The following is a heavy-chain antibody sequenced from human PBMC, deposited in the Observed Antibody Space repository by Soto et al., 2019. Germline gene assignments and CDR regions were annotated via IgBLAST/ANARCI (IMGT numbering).Heavy chain of an antibody. CDR2: IYHTGST. J-gene: IGHJ4*02. V-gene: IGHV4-31*03. CDR3: ARATGTMRSRNCDY. Sequence: QVQLQESGPKLVKPSQTLSLTCSVSGGFISTVGHYWTWIRQPPGKGLEWIGSIYHTGSTYYSKSLRSRLTMSVDTSKSQSSLRLSSVTAADTAVYYCARATGTMRSRNCDYWGQGSLVTVSS. CDR1: GGFISTVGHY. D-gene: IGHD1-1*01.